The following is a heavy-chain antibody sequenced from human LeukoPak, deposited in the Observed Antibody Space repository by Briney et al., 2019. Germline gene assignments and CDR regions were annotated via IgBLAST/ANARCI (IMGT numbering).Heavy chain of an antibody. CDR2: IWYDGSNK. D-gene: IGHD3-10*01. Sequence: GRSLRLSCAASGFTFSSYGMHWVRQAPGKGLEWVAVIWYDGSNKYYADSVKGRFTISRDNSKNTLYLQMNSLRAEGTAVYYCARGFGYFDYWGQGTLVTVSS. J-gene: IGHJ4*02. CDR3: ARGFGYFDY. V-gene: IGHV3-33*01. CDR1: GFTFSSYG.